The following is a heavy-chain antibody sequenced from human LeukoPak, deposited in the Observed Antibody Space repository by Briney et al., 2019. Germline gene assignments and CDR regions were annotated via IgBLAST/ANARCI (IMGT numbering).Heavy chain of an antibody. V-gene: IGHV3-43*01. J-gene: IGHJ6*03. Sequence: PGGSLRLSCAASGFTFDDYTMHWVRQAPGKGLEWVSLISWDGGSTYYADSVKGRFTISRDNSKNSLYLQMNSLRTEDTALYYCAKEAALYSGYERYYYYYMDVWGKGTTVTVSS. D-gene: IGHD5-12*01. CDR1: GFTFDDYT. CDR3: AKEAALYSGYERYYYYYMDV. CDR2: ISWDGGST.